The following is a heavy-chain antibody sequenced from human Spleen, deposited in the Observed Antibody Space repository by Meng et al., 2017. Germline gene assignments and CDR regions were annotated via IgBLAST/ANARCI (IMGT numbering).Heavy chain of an antibody. CDR3: ARFEDPSGALWPYYFDY. CDR1: GFTFSSFG. Sequence: GESLKISCAASGFTFSSFGMSWVRQAPGKGLKWVSSISGSSDYIYYADSVKGRFTISRDNAKNSLYLQMNSLRAEDTAVYYCARFEDPSGALWPYYFDYWGQGTLVTVSS. CDR2: ISGSSDYI. J-gene: IGHJ4*02. D-gene: IGHD3-10*01. V-gene: IGHV3-21*01.